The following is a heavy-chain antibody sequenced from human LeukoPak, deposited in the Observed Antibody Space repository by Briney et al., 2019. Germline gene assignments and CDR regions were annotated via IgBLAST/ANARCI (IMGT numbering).Heavy chain of an antibody. J-gene: IGHJ4*02. D-gene: IGHD5-24*01. CDR1: GGTFSSYA. CDR3: ARSINDGYNV. Sequence: ASVKVSCKASGGTFSSYAISWVRQAPGQGLEWMGGIIPIFGTANYAQKFQGRVTITTDESTSTAYMELSSLRSEDTAVYYCARSINDGYNVWGQGTLVTVSS. CDR2: IIPIFGTA. V-gene: IGHV1-69*05.